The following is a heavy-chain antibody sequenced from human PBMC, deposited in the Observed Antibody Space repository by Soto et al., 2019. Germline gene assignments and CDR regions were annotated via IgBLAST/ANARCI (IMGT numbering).Heavy chain of an antibody. V-gene: IGHV3-23*01. Sequence: GGSLRLSCAASGFTFSDHYMDWVRQAPGKGLEWVSDIIDSGGSTYYADAVKGRFTISRDNSKSTLYLQMNSLRAEDTAVYYCGKGRSYYYYYGVDVWGQGTTVTVSS. J-gene: IGHJ6*02. CDR2: IIDSGGST. CDR1: GFTFSDHY. CDR3: GKGRSYYYYYGVDV. D-gene: IGHD1-26*01.